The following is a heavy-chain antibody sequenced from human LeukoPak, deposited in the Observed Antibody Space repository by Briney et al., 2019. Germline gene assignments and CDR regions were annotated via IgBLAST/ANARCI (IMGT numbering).Heavy chain of an antibody. CDR3: ARDAY. V-gene: IGHV4-59*01. CDR1: GVSIGSYY. Sequence: SETLSLTCTVSGVSIGSYYWSWSRQSPGKGLEWIGCVYNSGTTVYIPSLTGRVTISVDTSKNQYSLNLRSVTAADAAVYYCARDAYWGQGILVTVSS. J-gene: IGHJ4*02. CDR2: VYNSGTT.